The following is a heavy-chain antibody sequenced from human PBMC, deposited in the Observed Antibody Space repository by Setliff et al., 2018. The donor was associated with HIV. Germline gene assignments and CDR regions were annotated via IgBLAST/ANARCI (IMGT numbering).Heavy chain of an antibody. V-gene: IGHV4-39*01. CDR1: GGSINSRSYY. CDR2: IYFSGTP. D-gene: IGHD2-8*02. J-gene: IGHJ4*02. CDR3: ARRGMWSYETGGNPTATFDY. Sequence: SETLSLTCTVSGGSINSRSYYWAWIRQPPGKGLEWVASIYFSGTPYYNPSLKNRVTISVDASKNQFSLKLSSVTAADTAVYYCARRGMWSYETGGNPTATFDYWGQGVLVTVSS.